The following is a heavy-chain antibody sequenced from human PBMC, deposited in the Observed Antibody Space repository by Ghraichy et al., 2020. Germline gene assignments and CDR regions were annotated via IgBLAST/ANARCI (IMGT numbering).Heavy chain of an antibody. V-gene: IGHV3-66*01. Sequence: GGSLRLSCAASGITVSSNYMSWVRQAPGKGLEWVSIIYSGGSTFYADSVQGRFTISRDNSKNTLYLQMNSLRAEDTAVYYCARDRGYDSWYFDLWGRGTLVTVSS. CDR2: IYSGGST. CDR1: GITVSSNY. J-gene: IGHJ2*01. D-gene: IGHD5-12*01. CDR3: ARDRGYDSWYFDL.